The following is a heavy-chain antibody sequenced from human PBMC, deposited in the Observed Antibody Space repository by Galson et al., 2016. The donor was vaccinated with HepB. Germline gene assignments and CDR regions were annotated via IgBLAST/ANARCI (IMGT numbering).Heavy chain of an antibody. J-gene: IGHJ4*02. D-gene: IGHD3-10*01. CDR3: AKDALAHYYFGSGNSVDY. CDR2: ISYDGSSK. V-gene: IGHV3-30*18. Sequence: SLRLSCAASGFTSSSYGMHWVRQAPGKGLEWVAVISYDGSSKYYADSVKGRFTISRDNSKNTLYVQMNSLRAEDTAVYYCAKDALAHYYFGSGNSVDYWGQGTLVTVSS. CDR1: GFTSSSYG.